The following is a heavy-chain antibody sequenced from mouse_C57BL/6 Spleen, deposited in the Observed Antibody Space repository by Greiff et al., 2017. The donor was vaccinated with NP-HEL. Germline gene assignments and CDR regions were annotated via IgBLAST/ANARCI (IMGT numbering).Heavy chain of an antibody. CDR3: AKAQIYYYGSSPHYYAMDY. D-gene: IGHD1-1*01. J-gene: IGHJ4*01. V-gene: IGHV1-80*01. CDR2: IYPGDGDT. CDR1: GYAFSSYW. Sequence: VQLVESGAELVKPGASVKISCKASGYAFSSYWMNWVKQRPGKGLEWIGQIYPGDGDTNYNGKFKGKATLTADKSSSTAYMQLSSLTSEDSAVYFCAKAQIYYYGSSPHYYAMDYWGQGTSVTVSS.